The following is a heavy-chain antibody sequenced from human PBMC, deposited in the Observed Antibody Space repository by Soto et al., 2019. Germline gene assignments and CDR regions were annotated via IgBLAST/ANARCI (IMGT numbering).Heavy chain of an antibody. J-gene: IGHJ4*02. CDR3: ARRRGHSRGWVAFDY. CDR1: GFSLNTPGVG. CDR2: IYWHDDK. Sequence: QITLRESGPTLVKPTQPLTLTCTFSGFSLNTPGVGVGWVRQPPGKAPEWLALIYWHDDKRFSPSLRSRLTITKDASRSQVILTMTNMDPVDTATYYCARRRGHSRGWVAFDYWGQGTLVTVSS. V-gene: IGHV2-5*01. D-gene: IGHD6-19*01.